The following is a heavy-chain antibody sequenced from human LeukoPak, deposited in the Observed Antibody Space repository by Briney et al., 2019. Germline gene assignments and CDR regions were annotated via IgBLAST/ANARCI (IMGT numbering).Heavy chain of an antibody. D-gene: IGHD6-19*01. V-gene: IGHV4-38-2*01. CDR1: GYSISSGYY. J-gene: IGHJ4*02. CDR2: IYHSGST. Sequence: SETLSLTCAVSGYSISSGYYWGWIRPPPGKGLEWIGSIYHSGSTYYNPSLKSRVTISVDTSKNQLSLKLSSVTAADTAVYYCARSRLAEYYFDYWGQGTLVTVSS. CDR3: ARSRLAEYYFDY.